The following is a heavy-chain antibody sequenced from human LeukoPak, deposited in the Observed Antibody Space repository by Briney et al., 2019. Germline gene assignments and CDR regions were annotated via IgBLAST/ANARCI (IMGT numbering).Heavy chain of an antibody. J-gene: IGHJ4*02. D-gene: IGHD4-17*01. CDR3: AAAVTTGRAEHY. V-gene: IGHV3-23*05. CDR1: GFTFSSYA. CDR2: ISKSGNNT. Sequence: AGSLRLSCAASGFTFSSYAMTWVRQAPGKGLEWVSGISKSGNNTYYADSVAGRLTISRDNSKNTLYLQMNSLRADDTAVYYCAAAVTTGRAEHYWGQGTLVTVSS.